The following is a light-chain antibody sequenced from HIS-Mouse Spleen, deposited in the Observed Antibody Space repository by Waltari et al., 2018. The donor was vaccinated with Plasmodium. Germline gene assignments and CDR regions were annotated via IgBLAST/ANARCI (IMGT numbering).Light chain of an antibody. CDR1: SSDVGSYNL. Sequence: QSALTQPASVSGSPGQSTTISCTGTSSDVGSYNLGSWYQQHPGKAPKLMIYEGSKRPSGVSNRFSGSKSGNTASLTISGLQAEDEADYYCCSYAGSSTFVVFGGGTKLTVL. J-gene: IGLJ2*01. V-gene: IGLV2-23*03. CDR2: EGS. CDR3: CSYAGSSTFVV.